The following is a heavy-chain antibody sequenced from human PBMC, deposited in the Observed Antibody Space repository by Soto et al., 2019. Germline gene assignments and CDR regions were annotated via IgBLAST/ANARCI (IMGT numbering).Heavy chain of an antibody. D-gene: IGHD3-3*01. CDR3: AGEGGFNIQDGYYYYGLDV. V-gene: IGHV3-30*19. CDR1: GFAFRTYG. Sequence: QVHLVESGGGVVQPGMSLRLSCAATGFAFRTYGMHWVRRAPGKGLEWLAVISYDGFNQNHADSVQGRFTISRDNSKSTLSVHMDSLRVEDTAVYYCAGEGGFNIQDGYYYYGLDVWGQGTPVTVSS. J-gene: IGHJ6*02. CDR2: ISYDGFNQ.